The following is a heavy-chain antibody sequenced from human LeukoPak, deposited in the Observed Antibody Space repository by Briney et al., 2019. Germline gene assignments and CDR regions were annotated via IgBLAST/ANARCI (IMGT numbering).Heavy chain of an antibody. J-gene: IGHJ4*02. CDR2: ISGRGTYI. CDR1: GFTFSSYS. D-gene: IGHD4-23*01. Sequence: PGGSLRLSCAASGFTFSSYSMNWVRLAPGKGQEWVSSISGRGTYIYYADSVKGRFTISRDNAKNSLYLQMNSLRADDTAMYYCAKDIYGGSWPNDYWGQGTLVTVSS. V-gene: IGHV3-21*01. CDR3: AKDIYGGSWPNDY.